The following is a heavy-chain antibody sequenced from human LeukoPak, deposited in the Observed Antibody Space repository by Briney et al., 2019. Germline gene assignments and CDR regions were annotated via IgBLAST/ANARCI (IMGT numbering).Heavy chain of an antibody. Sequence: GGSLRLSCAASGFTFSSYSMNWVRQAPGKGLEWISYISSSSSTIYYADSVKGRFTISRDNAKNSLYLQMNSLRAEDTAVYYCARDSFGSWYDELYFFYWGQGTLVTVSS. V-gene: IGHV3-48*04. D-gene: IGHD6-13*01. CDR1: GFTFSSYS. CDR2: ISSSSSTI. J-gene: IGHJ4*02. CDR3: ARDSFGSWYDELYFFY.